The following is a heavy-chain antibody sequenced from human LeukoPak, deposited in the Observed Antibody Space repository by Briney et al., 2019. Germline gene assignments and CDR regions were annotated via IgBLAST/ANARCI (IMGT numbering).Heavy chain of an antibody. V-gene: IGHV1-18*01. CDR1: GYTFTSYG. CDR2: ISAYNGNT. D-gene: IGHD6-13*01. CDR3: ARDSGQQPFYYYYGMDV. Sequence: ASVKVSCKASGYTFTSYGISWVRQAPGQGLEWMGWISAYNGNTNYAQMLQGRVTMTTDTSTSTAYMELRSLRSDDTAVYYCARDSGQQPFYYYYGMDVWGQGTTVTVSS. J-gene: IGHJ6*02.